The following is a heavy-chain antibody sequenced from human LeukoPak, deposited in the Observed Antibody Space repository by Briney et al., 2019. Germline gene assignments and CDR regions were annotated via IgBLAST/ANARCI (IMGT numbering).Heavy chain of an antibody. CDR1: GFTFSRYS. Sequence: GGSLRLSCTASGFTFSRYSMHWVRQAPGKGLEWLAVISYDGTNKYHADSVKGRFSISRDNSKNTQYLQMKGLRAEDTAVYYCARDSVWQLDLSPDDAFDIWGQGTMVTVSS. V-gene: IGHV3-30*04. J-gene: IGHJ3*02. D-gene: IGHD1-7*01. CDR3: ARDSVWQLDLSPDDAFDI. CDR2: ISYDGTNK.